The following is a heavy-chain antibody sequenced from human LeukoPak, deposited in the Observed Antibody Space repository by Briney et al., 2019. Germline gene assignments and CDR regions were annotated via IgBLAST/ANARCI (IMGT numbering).Heavy chain of an antibody. Sequence: PSETLSLTCTVSGGSISSYYWSWIRQPPGEGLEWIGYIYYSGSTNYNPSLKSRVTISVDTSKNQFSLKLSSVTAADTAVYYCARERITMVRGVIMYWFDPWGQGTLVTVSS. CDR1: GGSISSYY. J-gene: IGHJ5*02. D-gene: IGHD3-10*01. V-gene: IGHV4-59*01. CDR2: IYYSGST. CDR3: ARERITMVRGVIMYWFDP.